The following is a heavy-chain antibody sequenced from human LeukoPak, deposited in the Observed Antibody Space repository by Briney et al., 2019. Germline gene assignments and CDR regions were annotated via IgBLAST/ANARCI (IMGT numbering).Heavy chain of an antibody. D-gene: IGHD2-21*01. CDR1: GYIFTKYV. V-gene: IGHV1-3*01. CDR2: IKAGNGDT. J-gene: IGHJ4*02. CDR3: ARDDCGDTCYPGGY. Sequence: ASVKVSCKASGYIFTKYVVHWVRQAPGQRPEWMGWIKAGNGDTKYSQSFQDRLTITRGTSASTVYMELSSLTSEDTALYYCARDDCGDTCYPGGYWGQGTLVTVSS.